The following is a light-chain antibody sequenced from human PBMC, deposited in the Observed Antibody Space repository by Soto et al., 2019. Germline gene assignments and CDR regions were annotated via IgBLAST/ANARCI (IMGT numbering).Light chain of an antibody. J-gene: IGKJ2*01. Sequence: EIVLTQSPGTLSLSPGERATLSCRASQSVSSTYLAWYQQTPGQAPRLLIYGTSSRATSIPDRFSGSASGTDFTLTISRLEPEDFAVYYCQLFGSSPLYTFGEGTKVEIK. CDR1: QSVSSTY. CDR3: QLFGSSPLYT. CDR2: GTS. V-gene: IGKV3-20*01.